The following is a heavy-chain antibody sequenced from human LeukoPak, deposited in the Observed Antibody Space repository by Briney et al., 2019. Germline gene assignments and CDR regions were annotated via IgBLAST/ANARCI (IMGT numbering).Heavy chain of an antibody. V-gene: IGHV4-30-4*01. Sequence: PSQNLSLTCTVSGGSIISGYYYWSWIRQPPGRGLEWVGYIYYSGSTYYNPSLKSRVTISVDKSKNHFSLKLSSVTAADTAVYYCARTLPVGYSGYVGAIDYWGQGGLVSVSS. J-gene: IGHJ4*02. D-gene: IGHD5-12*01. CDR1: GGSIISGYYY. CDR3: ARTLPVGYSGYVGAIDY. CDR2: IYYSGST.